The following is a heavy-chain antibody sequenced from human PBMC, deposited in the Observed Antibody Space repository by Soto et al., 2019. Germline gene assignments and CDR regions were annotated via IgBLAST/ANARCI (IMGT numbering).Heavy chain of an antibody. J-gene: IGHJ4*02. CDR1: GYTFTDYY. V-gene: IGHV1-2*04. D-gene: IGHD6-19*01. Sequence: QVQLVQSGAEVKKPGASVKVSCKASGYTFTDYYLHWVRQAPGQGLEWMGWINPYSGGTHFTQKFQGWVSMNRETSINTAYLELSRLKSDDTAIYYCARVRSIYSTGWYYFDYWGQGTLVTVSS. CDR2: INPYSGGT. CDR3: ARVRSIYSTGWYYFDY.